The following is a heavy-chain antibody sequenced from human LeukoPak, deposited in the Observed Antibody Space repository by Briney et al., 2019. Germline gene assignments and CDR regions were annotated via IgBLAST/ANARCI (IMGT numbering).Heavy chain of an antibody. J-gene: IGHJ6*03. CDR3: ARDPEYSSSVDYYYYMDV. D-gene: IGHD6-6*01. Sequence: TSETLSLTCTVSGGSISSGGYYWSWIRQPPGKGLEWIGYIYHSGSTYYNPSLKSRVTISVDRSKNQFSLKLSSVTAADTAVYYCARDPEYSSSVDYYYYMDVWGKGTTVTVSS. V-gene: IGHV4-30-2*01. CDR1: GGSISSGGYY. CDR2: IYHSGST.